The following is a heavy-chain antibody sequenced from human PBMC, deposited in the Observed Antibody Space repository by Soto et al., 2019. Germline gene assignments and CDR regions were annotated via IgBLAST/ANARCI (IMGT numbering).Heavy chain of an antibody. CDR1: GGTFSSYA. D-gene: IGHD5-12*01. CDR2: INPNSGTA. V-gene: IGHV1-69*06. CDR3: AKVPSGYESNWFDP. Sequence: GASVKVSCKASGGTFSSYAISWVRQAPGQGLEWMGGINPNSGTANYAQKFQGRVTITGNNSMSTAYMELNSLRAEDTAVYYCAKVPSGYESNWFDPWGQGTLVTVSS. J-gene: IGHJ5*02.